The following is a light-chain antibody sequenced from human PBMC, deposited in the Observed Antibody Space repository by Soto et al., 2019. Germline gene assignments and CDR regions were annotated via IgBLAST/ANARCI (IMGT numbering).Light chain of an antibody. CDR3: QQSYNSPVT. Sequence: EIVLTQSPCTLSLPPGESATLSCRASQSVGSSYLAWYHQKPGQAPKFLIYGASTLQSGVPSRFSGSGSGTDFTLTVNSLQPDDFATYYCQQSYNSPVTFGQGTRPEIK. J-gene: IGKJ5*01. V-gene: IGKV3D-7*01. CDR2: GAS. CDR1: QSVGSSY.